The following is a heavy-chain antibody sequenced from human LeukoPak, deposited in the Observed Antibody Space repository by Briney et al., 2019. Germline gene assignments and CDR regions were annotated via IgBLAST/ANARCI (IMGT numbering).Heavy chain of an antibody. CDR2: IYYSGST. CDR3: AVKGGIAAAGNNWFDP. J-gene: IGHJ5*02. CDR1: GGSISSYY. Sequence: SETLSLTCTVSGGSISSYYWSWIRQPPGKGLEWIGYIYYSGSTNYNPSLKSRVTISVDTSKDQFSLKLSSVTAADTAVYYCAVKGGIAAAGNNWFDPWGQGTLVTVSS. V-gene: IGHV4-59*12. D-gene: IGHD6-13*01.